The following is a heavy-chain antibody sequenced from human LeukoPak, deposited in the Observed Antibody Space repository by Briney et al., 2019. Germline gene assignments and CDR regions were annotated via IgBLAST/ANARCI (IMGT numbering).Heavy chain of an antibody. V-gene: IGHV3-48*04. Sequence: GGSLRLSCAASGFTFSSYSMNWVRPAPGKGLEWVSYISSSSSTIYYADSVKGRFTISRDNPKHSLYLQMNSLRAEDTALYYCAKEDRRGRHFDYWGQGTLVTVSS. D-gene: IGHD3-16*01. CDR1: GFTFSSYS. J-gene: IGHJ4*02. CDR3: AKEDRRGRHFDY. CDR2: ISSSSSTI.